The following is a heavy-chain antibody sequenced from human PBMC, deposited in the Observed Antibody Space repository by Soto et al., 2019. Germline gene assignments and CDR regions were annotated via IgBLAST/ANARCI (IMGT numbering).Heavy chain of an antibody. J-gene: IGHJ4*02. V-gene: IGHV3-74*01. CDR2: IYNDGSTT. D-gene: IGHD1-1*01. CDR1: GFAFSSYW. Sequence: EEQLVESGGGLVQPGGSLRLYCAASGFAFSSYWMHWVRQTPGRGPVWVSRIYNDGSTTGYADSVKGRFTISRDNAKNTLYLQMSSLTVEDTAVYYCARDLSGNTTPYFDLWGQGTLVTVSS. CDR3: ARDLSGNTTPYFDL.